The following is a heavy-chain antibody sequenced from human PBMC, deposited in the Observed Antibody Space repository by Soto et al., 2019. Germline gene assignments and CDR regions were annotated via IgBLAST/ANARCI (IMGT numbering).Heavy chain of an antibody. CDR3: ARDGYGGKTWFDP. V-gene: IGHV1-69*13. D-gene: IGHD4-17*01. Sequence: SVKVSCKASGGTFSSYAISWVRQAPGQGLEWMGGIIPIFGTANYAQKFQGRVTITADESSSTAYMELSSLRSEDTAVYYCARDGYGGKTWFDPWGQGTLVTV. CDR1: GGTFSSYA. CDR2: IIPIFGTA. J-gene: IGHJ5*02.